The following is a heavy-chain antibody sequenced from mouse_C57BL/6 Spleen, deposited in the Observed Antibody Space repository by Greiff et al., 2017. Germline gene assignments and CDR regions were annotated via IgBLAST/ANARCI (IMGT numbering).Heavy chain of an antibody. J-gene: IGHJ2*01. V-gene: IGHV1-61*01. CDR1: GYTFTSYW. Sequence: QVQLQQPGAELVRPGSSVKLSCKASGYTFTSYWMDWVKQRPGQGLEWIGNIYPSDSETPYNQKFKDKATLTVDKSSSTAYFQLSSLASAATEVYSRARRYGSTLDYWGQGTTLTVSS. D-gene: IGHD1-1*01. CDR3: ARRYGSTLDY. CDR2: IYPSDSET.